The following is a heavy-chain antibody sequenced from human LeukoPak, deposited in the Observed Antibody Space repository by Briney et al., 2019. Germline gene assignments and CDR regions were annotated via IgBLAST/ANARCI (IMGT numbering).Heavy chain of an antibody. Sequence: PGGSLRLSCAAPGFTFRRNAMSWVRQAPGKGLEWVSGISGGGGITYYADSVKGRFTISRDNSKNTLQLQMNSLRAEDTAVYYCAKDPIVVVPAAIENWFDPWGQGTLVTVSS. CDR3: AKDPIVVVPAAIENWFDP. D-gene: IGHD2-2*02. J-gene: IGHJ5*02. V-gene: IGHV3-23*01. CDR2: ISGGGGIT. CDR1: GFTFRRNA.